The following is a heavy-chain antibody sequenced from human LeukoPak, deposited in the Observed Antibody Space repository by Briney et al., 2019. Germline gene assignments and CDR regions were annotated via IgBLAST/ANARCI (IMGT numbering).Heavy chain of an antibody. V-gene: IGHV4-59*01. Sequence: PSETLSLTSTGSGGSISSYYWSWMRQPPGKGLEGIGDIYYSGSTNYNPSLKSRGTISVDTCKNQLSRRLSSVTAGDTAGDYVATLGEEPIDYWGQATLVTVSS. J-gene: IGHJ4*02. CDR2: IYYSGST. CDR1: GGSISSYY. CDR3: ATLGEEPIDY. D-gene: IGHD3-16*01.